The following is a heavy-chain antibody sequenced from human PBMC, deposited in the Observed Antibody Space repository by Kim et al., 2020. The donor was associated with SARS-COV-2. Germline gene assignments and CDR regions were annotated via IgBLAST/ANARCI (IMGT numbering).Heavy chain of an antibody. J-gene: IGHJ4*02. CDR3: AREPSTYFDY. CDR2: IYGGGST. V-gene: IGHV3-66*01. Sequence: GGSLRLSCVVSGFTVSNTYMSWVRQAPGKVLEWVSIIYGGGSTYYADSVKGRFTISRDDSRNTVYLQMNSVRAEDTAVYFCAREPSTYFDYWGQGTLVTV. CDR1: GFTVSNTY.